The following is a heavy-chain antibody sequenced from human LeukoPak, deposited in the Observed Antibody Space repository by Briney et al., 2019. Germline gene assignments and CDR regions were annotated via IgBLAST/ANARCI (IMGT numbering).Heavy chain of an antibody. D-gene: IGHD6-13*01. V-gene: IGHV3-30*02. CDR1: GFTFSSYG. Sequence: PGGSLRLSCAASGFTFSSYGMHWVRQAPGKGLEWVAFIRYDGSNKYYADSVKGRFTISRDNSKNTLYLQMNSLRAEDTALYYCAKAFLSSWAPFDYWGQGTLVTVSS. J-gene: IGHJ4*02. CDR3: AKAFLSSWAPFDY. CDR2: IRYDGSNK.